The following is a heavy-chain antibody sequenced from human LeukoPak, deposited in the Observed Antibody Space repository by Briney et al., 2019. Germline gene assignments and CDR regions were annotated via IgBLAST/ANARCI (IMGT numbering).Heavy chain of an antibody. D-gene: IGHD3-10*01. CDR2: MNPNSGNT. Sequence: ASVKVSCKASGYTFTSYDINWVRQATGQGLEWMGWMNPNSGNTGYAQKFQGRVTMTRNTSISTAYMELSSLRSEDTAVYYCARAGPLLRRPHFDYWGQGTLVTVSS. CDR1: GYTFTSYD. V-gene: IGHV1-8*01. CDR3: ARAGPLLRRPHFDY. J-gene: IGHJ4*02.